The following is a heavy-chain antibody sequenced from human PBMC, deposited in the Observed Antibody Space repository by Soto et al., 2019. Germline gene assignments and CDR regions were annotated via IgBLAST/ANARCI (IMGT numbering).Heavy chain of an antibody. CDR1: GGTFSSYT. CDR2: IIPILGIA. CDR3: ASRCGGGSCYRLDY. D-gene: IGHD2-15*01. V-gene: IGHV1-69*02. J-gene: IGHJ4*02. Sequence: QVQLVQSGAEVKKPGSSVKVSCKASGGTFSSYTISWVRQAPGQGLEWMGRIIPILGIANYAQKFQGRVTITADKSTSTAYMELSSLRSEDTAVYYCASRCGGGSCYRLDYWGQGTLVTVSS.